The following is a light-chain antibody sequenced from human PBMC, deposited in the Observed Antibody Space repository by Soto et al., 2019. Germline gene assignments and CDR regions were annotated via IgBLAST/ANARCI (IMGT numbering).Light chain of an antibody. Sequence: DIQLTQSPSFLSASVGDRVTISCRASQGISDYLAWYQQKPGKAPKLLIYGASTLQSGVLSRFSGSASGTEFTLTISSLQPEDVATYFCQQFNAYPLTFGGGTKLEIK. J-gene: IGKJ4*01. CDR2: GAS. V-gene: IGKV1-9*01. CDR1: QGISDY. CDR3: QQFNAYPLT.